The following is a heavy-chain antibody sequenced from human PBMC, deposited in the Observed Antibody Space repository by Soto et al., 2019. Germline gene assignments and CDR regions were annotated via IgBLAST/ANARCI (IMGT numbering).Heavy chain of an antibody. V-gene: IGHV3-11*06. Sequence: GGSLRLSCAASGFTFSDYYMSWIRQAPGKGLEWVSYISSSSSYTNYADAVKGRFTISRDNAKNSLYLQMNSLRAEDTAVYYCARDRQSGSGTYDYWGQGTLVTVSS. D-gene: IGHD3-10*01. CDR3: ARDRQSGSGTYDY. J-gene: IGHJ4*02. CDR2: ISSSSSYT. CDR1: GFTFSDYY.